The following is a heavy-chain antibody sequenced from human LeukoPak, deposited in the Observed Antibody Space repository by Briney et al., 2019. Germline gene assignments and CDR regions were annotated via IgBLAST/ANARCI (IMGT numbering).Heavy chain of an antibody. V-gene: IGHV3-48*04. J-gene: IGHJ6*02. CDR1: GFTFDDYT. Sequence: PGGSLRLSCAASGFTFDDYTMHWVRQAPGKGLEWVSYISSSSSTIYYADSVKGRFTISRDNAKNSLYLQMNSLRAEDTAVYYCARGPPSGSYGDYGMDVWGQGTTVTVSS. CDR3: ARGPPSGSYGDYGMDV. D-gene: IGHD1-26*01. CDR2: ISSSSSTI.